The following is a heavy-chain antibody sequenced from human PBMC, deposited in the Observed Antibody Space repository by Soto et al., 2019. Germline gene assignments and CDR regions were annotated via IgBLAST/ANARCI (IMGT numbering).Heavy chain of an antibody. CDR1: GGSISSYY. CDR3: ARGEQWLAPFDD. CDR2: IYYSGST. J-gene: IGHJ4*02. Sequence: SETLSLTCTVSGGSISSYYWSWIRQPPGKGLEWSGYIYYSGSTNYNPSLKSRVTISVDTSKNQFSLKLSSVTAADTAVYYCARGEQWLAPFDDWGQGTLVTVSS. V-gene: IGHV4-59*01. D-gene: IGHD6-19*01.